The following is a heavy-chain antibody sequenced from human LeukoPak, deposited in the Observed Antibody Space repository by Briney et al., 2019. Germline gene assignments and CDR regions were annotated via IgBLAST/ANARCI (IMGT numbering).Heavy chain of an antibody. D-gene: IGHD1-14*01. CDR3: ARQESGTWFDP. V-gene: IGHV4-59*08. CDR1: GGSISNYF. J-gene: IGHJ5*02. Sequence: TSETLSLTCDVSGGSISNYFWSWIRQPPGKGLEWIGFAYYGTTNYNPSLKSRVTISVDTSKNQFSLKLSSVTAADTAVYYCARQESGTWFDPWGQGTLDIVSS. CDR2: AYYGTT.